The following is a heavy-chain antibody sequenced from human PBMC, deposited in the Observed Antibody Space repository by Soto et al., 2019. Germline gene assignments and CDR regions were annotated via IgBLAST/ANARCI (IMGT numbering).Heavy chain of an antibody. Sequence: SETLSLTCTVSGGSISSGGYYWSWIRQHPGKGLEWIGYIYYSGSTYYNPSLKSRVTISVDTSKNQFSLKLSSVTAADTAVYYCARSPNYDILDPFDYWGQGTLVTVS. D-gene: IGHD3-9*01. V-gene: IGHV4-31*03. CDR1: GGSISSGGYY. J-gene: IGHJ4*02. CDR3: ARSPNYDILDPFDY. CDR2: IYYSGST.